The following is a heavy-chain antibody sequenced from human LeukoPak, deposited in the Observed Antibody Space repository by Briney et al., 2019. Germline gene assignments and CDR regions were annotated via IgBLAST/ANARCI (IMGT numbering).Heavy chain of an antibody. V-gene: IGHV3-21*01. CDR1: GFTFSSYS. J-gene: IGHJ4*02. Sequence: GGSLRLSCAASGFTFSSYSMNCVRQAPGKGLEWVSSISSSSSYIYYADSVKGRFTISRDNAKNSLYLQMNSLRAEDTAVYYCARDRASSGYYNRVSYFDYWGQGTLVTVSS. CDR2: ISSSSSYI. D-gene: IGHD3-22*01. CDR3: ARDRASSGYYNRVSYFDY.